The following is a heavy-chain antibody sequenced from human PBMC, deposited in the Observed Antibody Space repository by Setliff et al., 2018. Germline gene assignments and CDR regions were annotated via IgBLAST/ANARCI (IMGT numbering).Heavy chain of an antibody. D-gene: IGHD6-19*01. J-gene: IGHJ4*02. CDR2: ISPYNGDT. Sequence: ASVKVSCKASGYIFNTFGISWVRRAPGQGLEWIGWISPYNGDTKYAQKLQDRVTMTIDTSTSTAYVEVRSLRTEDTAVYYCARAPGVEVAGYFDLWGQGTLVTVSS. CDR3: ARAPGVEVAGYFDL. V-gene: IGHV1-18*01. CDR1: GYIFNTFG.